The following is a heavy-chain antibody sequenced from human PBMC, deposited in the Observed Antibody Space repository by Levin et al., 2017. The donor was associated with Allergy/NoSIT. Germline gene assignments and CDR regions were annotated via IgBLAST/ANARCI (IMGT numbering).Heavy chain of an antibody. CDR2: ISRSSSSI. V-gene: IGHV3-48*02. Sequence: GGSLRLSCVASGVAFSSYSMNWVRQAPGKGLEWISYISRSSSSIYYAAPVKGRFTISRDNAKNLLFLQIYIPRDEDTAVYFCAGSKRKLLQAFGICGRGTMVTVSS. CDR3: AGSKRKLLQAFGI. D-gene: IGHD1-1*01. CDR1: GVAFSSYS. J-gene: IGHJ3*02.